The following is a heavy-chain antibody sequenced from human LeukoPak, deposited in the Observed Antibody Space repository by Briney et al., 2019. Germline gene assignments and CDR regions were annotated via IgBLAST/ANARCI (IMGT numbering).Heavy chain of an antibody. Sequence: SQTLSLTCAISGDSVSSNSATWNWIRQSPSRGLEWLGRTYYRSKWYTDYAVFVKSRITNNPGTSKNQFSLQLNSVTPEDTAVYYCARATSGSFDYWGQGTLVTVSS. D-gene: IGHD1-26*01. CDR2: TYYRSKWYT. V-gene: IGHV6-1*01. CDR3: ARATSGSFDY. J-gene: IGHJ4*02. CDR1: GDSVSSNSAT.